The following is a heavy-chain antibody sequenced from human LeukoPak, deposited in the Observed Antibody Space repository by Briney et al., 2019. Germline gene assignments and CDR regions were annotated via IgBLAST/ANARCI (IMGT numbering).Heavy chain of an antibody. J-gene: IGHJ4*02. CDR1: GFTFSGYW. Sequence: PGGSLRLSCAASGFTFSGYWMSWVRQAPGKGLEWVANIKQDGSERYYVGSVKGRFTISRDNAKNSLYLQMNSLRAEDTAVYYCARDPFGDYVFDYWGQGTLVTVSS. CDR3: ARDPFGDYVFDY. V-gene: IGHV3-7*01. D-gene: IGHD4-17*01. CDR2: IKQDGSER.